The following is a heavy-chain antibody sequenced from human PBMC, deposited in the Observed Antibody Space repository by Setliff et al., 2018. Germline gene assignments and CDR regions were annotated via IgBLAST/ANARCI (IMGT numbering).Heavy chain of an antibody. J-gene: IGHJ6*03. Sequence: SVKVSCKASGYTFTSYGISWVRQAPGQGLEWMGGTIPVFGTTDHSQKFQGRVTIITDESTSTAFMQLSSLRSEDTAVYYCVREGVDTRSSTDYRYYMDVWGKGTTVTVSS. CDR1: GYTFTSYG. V-gene: IGHV1-69*05. D-gene: IGHD5-18*01. CDR2: TIPVFGTT. CDR3: VREGVDTRSSTDYRYYMDV.